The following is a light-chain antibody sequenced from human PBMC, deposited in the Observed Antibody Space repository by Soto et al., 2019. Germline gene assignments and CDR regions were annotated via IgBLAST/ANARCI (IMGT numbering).Light chain of an antibody. Sequence: IRMNPSPSSLSASVGDRVTITCRASQDIRNDLGWYQQKPGKAPNLLIYAASSLRSGVPSRFSGSGSGTHFTLTINSLQAEDSATYFCLQDYIYPWTFGQGGKVDIK. CDR3: LQDYIYPWT. CDR1: QDIRND. V-gene: IGKV1-6*01. J-gene: IGKJ1*01. CDR2: AAS.